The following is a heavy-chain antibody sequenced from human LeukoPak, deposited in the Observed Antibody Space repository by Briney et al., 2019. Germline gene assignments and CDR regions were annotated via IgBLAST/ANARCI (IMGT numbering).Heavy chain of an antibody. J-gene: IGHJ4*02. Sequence: GGSLRLSCAASGFTFSDYYMSWIRQAPGKGLEWDSYISSSGSTIYYADSVKGRFTISRDNAKNSLYLQMNSLRAEDTAVYYCARVSGVLTDYFDYWGQGTLVTGSS. D-gene: IGHD4/OR15-4a*01. CDR2: ISSSGSTI. CDR1: GFTFSDYY. CDR3: ARVSGVLTDYFDY. V-gene: IGHV3-11*01.